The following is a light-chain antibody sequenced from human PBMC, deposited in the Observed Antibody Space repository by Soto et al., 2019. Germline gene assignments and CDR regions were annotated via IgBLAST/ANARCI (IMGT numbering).Light chain of an antibody. CDR2: GAS. V-gene: IGKV3-20*01. Sequence: EIVLTQSPGTLSFSPGERDTLSCSARQSITNNYLAWYQQKAGQVPRLLLYGASTRPTGIPDRFSGSGSGTDFTLTITRLEPEDFAVYYCQHCSSSPLTFGQGTKVDIK. CDR1: QSITNNY. CDR3: QHCSSSPLT. J-gene: IGKJ1*01.